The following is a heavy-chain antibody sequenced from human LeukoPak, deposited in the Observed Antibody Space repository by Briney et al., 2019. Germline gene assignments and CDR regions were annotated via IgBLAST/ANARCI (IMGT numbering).Heavy chain of an antibody. D-gene: IGHD3-10*01. Sequence: GGPLRLSCAASGFPLSSYAMSWVRRAPGKGLVWVSAFSGSGGSTYYADPVKGRFTIPRHNPKNTLYPQMNSLSAEDAAVYYCAKGALYGSGSSYHYYYYMDVWGKGTTVNVSS. CDR2: FSGSGGST. V-gene: IGHV3-23*01. CDR1: GFPLSSYA. CDR3: AKGALYGSGSSYHYYYYMDV. J-gene: IGHJ6*03.